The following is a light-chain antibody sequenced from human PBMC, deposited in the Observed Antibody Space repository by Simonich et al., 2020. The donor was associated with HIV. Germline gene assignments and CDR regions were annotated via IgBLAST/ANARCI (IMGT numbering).Light chain of an antibody. CDR3: YATDSSDNSV. J-gene: IGLJ2*01. Sequence: SYELTQPPSVSVSPGQTARITCSGDALPKKSASLYQLRSGQAPVLVIYEDRQRPSGIPGRFSGSSSGTMATLTSRGAQVEDEADYYCYATDSSDNSVFGGGTKLTVL. CDR1: ALPKKS. V-gene: IGLV3-10*01. CDR2: EDR.